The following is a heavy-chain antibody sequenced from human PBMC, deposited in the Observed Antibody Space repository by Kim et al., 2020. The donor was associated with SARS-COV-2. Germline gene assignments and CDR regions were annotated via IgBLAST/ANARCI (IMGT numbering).Heavy chain of an antibody. CDR3: ARDANPGSSYGWTYYYYG. CDR2: ISYDGSNK. J-gene: IGHJ6*01. CDR1: GFTFSSYA. V-gene: IGHV3-30*04. D-gene: IGHD5-18*01. Sequence: GGSLRLSCAASGFTFSSYAMHCVRQAPGKGLEWVAVISYDGSNKNYADSVKGRFTISRDNSKNTLYLQMNSLRAEDTAVYYCARDANPGSSYGWTYYYYG.